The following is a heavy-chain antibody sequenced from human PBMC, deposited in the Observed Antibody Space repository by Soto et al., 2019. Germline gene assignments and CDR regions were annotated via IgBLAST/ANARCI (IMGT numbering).Heavy chain of an antibody. D-gene: IGHD6-13*01. CDR3: ANEIAAAGTHFDY. J-gene: IGHJ4*02. CDR1: GFTFSSYA. V-gene: IGHV3-23*04. CDR2: ISGSGGST. Sequence: EVQRVESGGGLVQPGGSLRLSCAASGFTFSSYAMSWVRQAPGKGLEWVSAISGSGGSTYYADSVKGRFTISRDNSKNTLYLQINSLRAEDTAVYYFANEIAAAGTHFDYWGQRTLVTVSS.